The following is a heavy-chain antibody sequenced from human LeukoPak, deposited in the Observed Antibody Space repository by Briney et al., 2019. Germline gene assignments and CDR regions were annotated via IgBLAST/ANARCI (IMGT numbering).Heavy chain of an antibody. CDR1: GYTFTSYA. CDR2: INAGNGNT. Sequence: ASVKVSCKASGYTFTSYAMHWVRQAPGQRLEWMGWINAGNGNTKYSQKFQGRVTITRDASASTAYMELSSLRSEDTAVYYCARQGGGPYSGSPFDYWGQGTLVTVS. D-gene: IGHD1-26*01. J-gene: IGHJ4*02. V-gene: IGHV1-3*01. CDR3: ARQGGGPYSGSPFDY.